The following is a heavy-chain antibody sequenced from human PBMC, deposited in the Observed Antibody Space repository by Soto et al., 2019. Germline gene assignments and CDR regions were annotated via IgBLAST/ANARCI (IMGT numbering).Heavy chain of an antibody. Sequence: GGSLRLSCVVSGFSFSNYNMNWVRQAPGKGLEWVSYITDSSDTVHYADSVRGRFTISRDNAESSLYLQMNSLRDEDTAVYFCARDFGHGYYLDYWGRGTLVTVSS. J-gene: IGHJ4*02. CDR2: ITDSSDTV. CDR3: ARDFGHGYYLDY. CDR1: GFSFSNYN. V-gene: IGHV3-48*02. D-gene: IGHD3-3*01.